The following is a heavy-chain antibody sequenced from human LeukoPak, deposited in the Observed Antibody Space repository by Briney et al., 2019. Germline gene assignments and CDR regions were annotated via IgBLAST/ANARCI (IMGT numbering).Heavy chain of an antibody. CDR3: ARSRDIVVVPAAIPYY. Sequence: GGSLRLSCAASGFTFSSYSMNWVRQAPGQGLEWVSSISSISSYIYYADSVKGRFTISRDNAKNSLYLQMNSLRAEDTAVYYCARSRDIVVVPAAIPYYWGQGTLVTVSS. D-gene: IGHD2-2*02. V-gene: IGHV3-21*01. CDR2: ISSISSYI. CDR1: GFTFSSYS. J-gene: IGHJ4*02.